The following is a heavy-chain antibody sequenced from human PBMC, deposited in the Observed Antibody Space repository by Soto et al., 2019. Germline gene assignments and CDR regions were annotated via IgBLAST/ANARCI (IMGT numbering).Heavy chain of an antibody. D-gene: IGHD6-13*01. Sequence: FPSYGIGWERQAPVQGLEWMGWISAYNGNTNYAQKLQGRVTMTTDTSTSTAYMELRSLRSDDTAVYYCARYPHPGIAAFGTFDYRGDVPLFPVS. CDR1: FPSYG. CDR3: ARYPHPGIAAFGTFDY. CDR2: ISAYNGNT. J-gene: IGHJ5*01. V-gene: IGHV1-18*04.